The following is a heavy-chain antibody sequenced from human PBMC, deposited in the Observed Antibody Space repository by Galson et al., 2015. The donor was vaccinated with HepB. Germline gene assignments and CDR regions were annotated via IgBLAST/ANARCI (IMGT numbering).Heavy chain of an antibody. J-gene: IGHJ3*02. CDR1: GFTFRSYG. D-gene: IGHD3-22*01. CDR2: ISYDESNK. V-gene: IGHV3-30*03. CDR3: ARGGYYYDSRDPGAFDI. Sequence: SLRLSCAASGFTFRSYGMHWVRQAPGKGLEWVAVISYDESNKYYADSVKGRFAISRDNSKNTLYLQMSSLRDEDTAVYYCARGGYYYDSRDPGAFDIWGQGTMVTVSS.